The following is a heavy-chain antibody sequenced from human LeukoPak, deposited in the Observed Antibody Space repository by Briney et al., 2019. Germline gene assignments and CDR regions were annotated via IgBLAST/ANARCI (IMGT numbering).Heavy chain of an antibody. Sequence: SETLSLTCTVSGGSISSSSYYWGWIRQPPGKGLEWIGSIYYSGSTNYNPSLKSRVTMSVDTSKNQFSLQLNSVTPEDTAVYYCARGNNGYPYLPGLNWFDPWGQGTLVTVSS. J-gene: IGHJ5*02. CDR3: ARGNNGYPYLPGLNWFDP. D-gene: IGHD1/OR15-1a*01. V-gene: IGHV4-39*07. CDR1: GGSISSSSYY. CDR2: IYYSGST.